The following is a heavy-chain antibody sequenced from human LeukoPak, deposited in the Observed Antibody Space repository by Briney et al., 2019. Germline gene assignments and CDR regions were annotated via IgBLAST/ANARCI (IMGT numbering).Heavy chain of an antibody. CDR3: AMGLAWKLDY. V-gene: IGHV4-4*02. CDR2: IYHSGST. J-gene: IGHJ4*02. Sequence: SGTLSLTCAVSGDSINNNNWWSWVRQSPGKGLEWIGEIYHSGSTNYNPSLKSRVTISVDKSKNQFSLKLSSVIAADTAVYYCAMGLAWKLDYWGQGTLVTVSS. CDR1: GDSINNNNW. D-gene: IGHD4-23*01.